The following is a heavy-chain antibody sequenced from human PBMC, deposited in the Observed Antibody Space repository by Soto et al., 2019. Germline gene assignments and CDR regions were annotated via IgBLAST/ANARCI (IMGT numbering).Heavy chain of an antibody. CDR1: GFTFSDYY. CDR3: ARDLKDGYNFDY. Sequence: GGSLRLSCAASGFTFSDYYMSWIRQAPGKGLEWVSYISSSSSYTNYADSVKGRFTISRDNAKNSLYLQMNSLRAEDTAVYYCARDLKDGYNFDYWGQGTLVTVSS. D-gene: IGHD5-12*01. CDR2: ISSSSSYT. J-gene: IGHJ4*02. V-gene: IGHV3-11*06.